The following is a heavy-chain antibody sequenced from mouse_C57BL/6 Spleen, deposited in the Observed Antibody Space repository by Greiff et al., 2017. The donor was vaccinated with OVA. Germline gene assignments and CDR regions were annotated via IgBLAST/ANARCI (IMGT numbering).Heavy chain of an antibody. CDR1: GYTFTDYY. Sequence: VQLQESGPELVKPGASVKISCKASGYTFTDYYINWVKQRPGQGLEWIGWIFPGSGSTYYNEKFKGKATLTVDKSSSTAYMLLSSLTSEDSAVDFCAREGDYGNYPWFAYWGQGTLVTVSA. CDR2: IFPGSGST. J-gene: IGHJ3*01. CDR3: AREGDYGNYPWFAY. D-gene: IGHD2-1*01. V-gene: IGHV1-75*01.